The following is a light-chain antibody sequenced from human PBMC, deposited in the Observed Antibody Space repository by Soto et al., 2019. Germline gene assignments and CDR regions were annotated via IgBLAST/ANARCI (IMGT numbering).Light chain of an antibody. CDR1: QTVSISD. CDR2: GAS. CDR3: QQYGSSPRT. Sequence: EIVLTQSPGTLSLSPGERATLSCRASQTVSISDLAWYQQKPGQAPSLLVYGASSRATGTPDRFRSSGSGTHFTLTISRLEPEDFAVYYCQQYGSSPRTFGQGTKVEIK. V-gene: IGKV3-20*01. J-gene: IGKJ2*01.